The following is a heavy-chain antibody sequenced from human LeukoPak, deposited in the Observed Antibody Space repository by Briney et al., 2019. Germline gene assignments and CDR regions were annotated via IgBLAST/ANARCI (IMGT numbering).Heavy chain of an antibody. CDR1: GGSISSSSYY. J-gene: IGHJ2*01. V-gene: IGHV4-39*07. CDR2: IYYSGST. Sequence: SETLSLTCTVSGGSISSSSYYWGWIRQPPGKGLEWIGSIYYSGSTYYNPSLKSRVTISVDTSKNQFSLKLSSVTAADTAVYYCARDTYYYDSSGYPYWYFDLWGRGTLVTVSS. CDR3: ARDTYYYDSSGYPYWYFDL. D-gene: IGHD3-22*01.